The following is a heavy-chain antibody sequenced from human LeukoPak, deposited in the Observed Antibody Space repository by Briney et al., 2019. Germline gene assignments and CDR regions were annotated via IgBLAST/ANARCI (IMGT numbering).Heavy chain of an antibody. J-gene: IGHJ3*02. D-gene: IGHD2-2*03. CDR1: GGSISSGSYY. V-gene: IGHV4-61*02. CDR2: IYTSGST. CDR3: ARLHEGLDYAFDI. Sequence: SQTLSLTFTVSGGSISSGSYYWSWIRQPAGKGLEWIGRIYTSGSTNYNPSLKSRVTISVDTSKNQFSLKLSSVTAADTAVYYCARLHEGLDYAFDIWGQGTMVTVSS.